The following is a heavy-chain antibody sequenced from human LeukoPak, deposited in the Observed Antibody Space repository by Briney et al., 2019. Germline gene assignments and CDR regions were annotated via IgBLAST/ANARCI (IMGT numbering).Heavy chain of an antibody. J-gene: IGHJ4*02. CDR2: ISSSGSTT. V-gene: IGHV3-48*03. D-gene: IGHD1-14*01. Sequence: PGGSLRLSCVASGFTFSSYEMNWARQAPGKGLEWVSYISSSGSTTHYADSAKGRFTISRDNAKNSLYLQMNSLRGEDTAVYYCAAKEGTRSDFDYWAREPWSPSPQ. CDR1: GFTFSSYE. CDR3: AAKEGTRSDFDY.